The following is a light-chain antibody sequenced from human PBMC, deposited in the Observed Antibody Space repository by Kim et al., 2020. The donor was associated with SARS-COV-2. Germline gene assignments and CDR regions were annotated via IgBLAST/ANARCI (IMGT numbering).Light chain of an antibody. V-gene: IGKV3-20*01. J-gene: IGKJ5*01. CDR3: QQYGSLIT. CDR2: DTS. CDR1: QSVSSNY. Sequence: LSPGERAPRSGRASQSVSSNYSGRYQQKPGQAPRPLIYDTSTRATGIPDRFSGSGSGKAFTLTISRLETEDFAVYYCQQYGSLITFGQGTRLEIK.